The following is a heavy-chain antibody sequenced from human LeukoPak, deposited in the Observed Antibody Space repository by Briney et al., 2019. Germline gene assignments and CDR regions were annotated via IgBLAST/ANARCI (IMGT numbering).Heavy chain of an antibody. Sequence: PGGSLRLSCAASGYTFSSYGMHWVRQAPGKGLEWVAVIWYDGSNKYYADSVKGRFTISRDNSKNTLYLQMNSLRAEDTAVYYCAKVGQPLIYYYYGMDVWGQGTTVTVSS. CDR2: IWYDGSNK. D-gene: IGHD6-13*01. J-gene: IGHJ6*02. CDR3: AKVGQPLIYYYYGMDV. CDR1: GYTFSSYG. V-gene: IGHV3-33*06.